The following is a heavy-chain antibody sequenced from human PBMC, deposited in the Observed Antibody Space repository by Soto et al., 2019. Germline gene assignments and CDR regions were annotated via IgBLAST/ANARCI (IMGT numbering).Heavy chain of an antibody. J-gene: IGHJ6*03. CDR1: GFTFDDYG. CDR3: ARSSEFVVPAAMGTYYYYYYYMDV. CDR2: INWNGGST. Sequence: GGSLRLSCAASGFTFDDYGMSWVRQAPGKGLEWVSGINWNGGSTGYADSVKGRFTIYRDHAKNSLYLQMKSLRAEDTALYHCARSSEFVVPAAMGTYYYYYYYMDVWGKGTTVTVSS. D-gene: IGHD2-2*01. V-gene: IGHV3-20*01.